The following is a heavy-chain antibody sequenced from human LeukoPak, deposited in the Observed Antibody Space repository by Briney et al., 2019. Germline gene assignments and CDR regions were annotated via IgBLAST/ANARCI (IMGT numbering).Heavy chain of an antibody. D-gene: IGHD6-6*01. CDR2: ISSSGSTI. Sequence: GGSLRLSCAVSGFAFSSEAMSWVRQAPGKGLEWVSYISSSGSTIYYADSVKGRFTISRDNAKNSLYLQMNSLRAEDTAVYYCARDGGDSSSSGFDYWGQGTLVTVSS. J-gene: IGHJ4*02. V-gene: IGHV3-48*04. CDR3: ARDGGDSSSSGFDY. CDR1: GFAFSSEA.